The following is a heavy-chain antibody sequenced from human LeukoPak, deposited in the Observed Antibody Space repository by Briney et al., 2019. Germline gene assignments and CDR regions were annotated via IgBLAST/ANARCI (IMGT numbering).Heavy chain of an antibody. CDR1: GGSFSGYY. D-gene: IGHD6-13*01. Sequence: SETLSLTCAVYGGSFSGYYWSWIRQPPGKGLEWIREINHSGSTNYNPSLKSRVTISVDTSKNQFSLKLSSVTAADTAVYYCARVAAAGPRRGYYYYYGMDVWGQGTTVTVSS. J-gene: IGHJ6*02. CDR3: ARVAAAGPRRGYYYYYGMDV. V-gene: IGHV4-34*01. CDR2: INHSGST.